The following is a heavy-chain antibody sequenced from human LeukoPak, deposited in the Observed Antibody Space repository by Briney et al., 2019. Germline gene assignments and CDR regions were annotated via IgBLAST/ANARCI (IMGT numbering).Heavy chain of an antibody. Sequence: KPSETLSLTCAVYGGSFSGYYWRWIRQPPGKGLEWIGRISHSGSTNYNPSLKSRATLSGDTSNNQCSLKLNSVPAADTAVYYCARERVATITLTVPLSRPKRGGYMDVWGKGTTVTVS. CDR2: ISHSGST. D-gene: IGHD5-24*01. V-gene: IGHV4-34*01. J-gene: IGHJ6*03. CDR1: GGSFSGYY. CDR3: ARERVATITLTVPLSRPKRGGYMDV.